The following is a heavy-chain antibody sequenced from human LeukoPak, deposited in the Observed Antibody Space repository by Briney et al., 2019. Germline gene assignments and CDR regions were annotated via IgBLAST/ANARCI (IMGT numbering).Heavy chain of an antibody. D-gene: IGHD6-13*01. CDR3: ARDLEDSSSWYGY. Sequence: SETLSLTCTVSGGSISSSSYYWGWIRQPPGKGLEWIGSIYYSGSTYYNPSLKSRVTISVDTSKNQFSLKLSSVTAADTAVYYCARDLEDSSSWYGYWGQGTLVTVSS. CDR2: IYYSGST. CDR1: GGSISSSSYY. V-gene: IGHV4-39*07. J-gene: IGHJ4*02.